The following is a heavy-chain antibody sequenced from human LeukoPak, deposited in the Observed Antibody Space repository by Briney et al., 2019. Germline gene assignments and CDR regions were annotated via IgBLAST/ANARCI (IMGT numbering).Heavy chain of an antibody. CDR1: GFTFSSNY. V-gene: IGHV3-53*01. CDR3: ARDRTAGGYDSSGGAFDI. D-gene: IGHD3-22*01. Sequence: GGSLRLSCAASGFTFSSNYMSWVRQAPGRGLEWVSVIYSGGSTYYADSVKGRFTISRDNSKNTLYLQMNSLRAEDTAVYYCARDRTAGGYDSSGGAFDIWGQGTMVTVSS. CDR2: IYSGGST. J-gene: IGHJ3*02.